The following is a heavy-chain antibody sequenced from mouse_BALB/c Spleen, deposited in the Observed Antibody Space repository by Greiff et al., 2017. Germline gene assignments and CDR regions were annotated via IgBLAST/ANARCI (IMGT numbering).Heavy chain of an antibody. CDR3: ARSTMITPWFAY. V-gene: IGHV3-2*02. Sequence: EVHLVESGPGLVKPSQSLSLTCTVTGYSITSDYAWNWIRQFPGNKLEWMGYISYSGSTSYNPSLKSRISITRDTSKNQFFLQLNSVTTEDTATYYCARSTMITPWFAYWGQGTLVTVSA. CDR2: ISYSGST. J-gene: IGHJ3*01. CDR1: GYSITSDYA. D-gene: IGHD2-4*01.